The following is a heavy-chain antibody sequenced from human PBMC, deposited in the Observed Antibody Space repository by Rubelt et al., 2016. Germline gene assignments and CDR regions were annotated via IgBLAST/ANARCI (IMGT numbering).Heavy chain of an antibody. D-gene: IGHD6-19*01. J-gene: IGHJ3*02. CDR3: ARGEVAVNACAI. V-gene: IGHV4-34*01. CDR2: IHPSGST. CDR1: GGSFSGSY. Sequence: QVQLQQWGARLLKPSEALSLTCAVFGGSFSGSYWTWIRQPPGKGLEWIGEIHPSGSTSHNPSLNSRVTIYVDTSKNQFSPRLNSVTAADTAVYYCARGEVAVNACAIWGQGTMVTVSS.